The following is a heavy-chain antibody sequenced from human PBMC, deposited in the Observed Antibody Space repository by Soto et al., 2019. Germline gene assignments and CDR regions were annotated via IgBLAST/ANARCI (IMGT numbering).Heavy chain of an antibody. Sequence: GGSLRLSCAASGFTFSSYAMHWVRQAPGKGLEWVAVISYDGSNKYYADSVKGRFTISRDNSKNTLYLQMNSLRAEDTAVYYCARDQRITMVRDDAFDIWGQGTMVTVSS. V-gene: IGHV3-30-3*01. CDR1: GFTFSSYA. CDR2: ISYDGSNK. CDR3: ARDQRITMVRDDAFDI. J-gene: IGHJ3*02. D-gene: IGHD3-10*01.